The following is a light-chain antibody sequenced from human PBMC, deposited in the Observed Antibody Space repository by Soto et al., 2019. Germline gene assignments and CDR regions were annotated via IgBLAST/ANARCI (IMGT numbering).Light chain of an antibody. Sequence: DIPLTQSPSFLSASIGDRVSLSCRASQDITKYLAWYQQRPGRAPKLLIYSASTLHVGVPARFSGGGSGTEFTLTINSLQAEDFATYYCQQVDRPPLTFGGGTKVEI. CDR3: QQVDRPPLT. J-gene: IGKJ4*01. V-gene: IGKV1-9*01. CDR2: SAS. CDR1: QDITKY.